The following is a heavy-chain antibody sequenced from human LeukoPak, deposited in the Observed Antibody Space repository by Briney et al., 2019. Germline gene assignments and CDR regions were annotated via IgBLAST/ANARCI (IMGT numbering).Heavy chain of an antibody. D-gene: IGHD6-13*01. V-gene: IGHV4-39*01. CDR3: ARRIAAAALDY. CDR2: IHYSGST. CDR1: GGSLSSYY. Sequence: SQTLSLTCTVSGGSLSSYYWSWVSQPPGKGLEWIGNIHYSGSTYSNTSLKTRVTVSVATSKNQFSLKLSSVTATDTAVDYCARRIAAAALDYWGQGTLVTVSS. J-gene: IGHJ4*02.